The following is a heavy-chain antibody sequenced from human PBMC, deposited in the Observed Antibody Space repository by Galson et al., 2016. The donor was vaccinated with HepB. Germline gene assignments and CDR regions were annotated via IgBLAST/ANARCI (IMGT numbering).Heavy chain of an antibody. D-gene: IGHD1-1*01. CDR1: GFTFSSYS. CDR3: ARDGTGSRNWFDP. CDR2: ISSRSSAI. V-gene: IGHV3-48*02. J-gene: IGHJ5*02. Sequence: SLRLSCAAPGFTFSSYSINWVRQAPGKGLEWVSYISSRSSAIYYADSVKGRFTISRDNAKNSLNLQMNSLRDEDTAVYYCARDGTGSRNWFDPWGQGTLVTVSS.